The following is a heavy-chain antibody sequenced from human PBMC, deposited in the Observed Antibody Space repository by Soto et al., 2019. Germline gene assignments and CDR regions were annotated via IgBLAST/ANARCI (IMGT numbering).Heavy chain of an antibody. V-gene: IGHV3-49*03. Sequence: GGSLRLSCSVSGFTFGNYPMSWFRQAPGKGLEWIGFIRSKAYSGTTECAASVRGRFTISRDDSGSIAYLQMNSLSTEDTAVYYCARGGAGWETHPYYFDYWGQGTLVTVSS. J-gene: IGHJ4*02. CDR2: IRSKAYSGTT. CDR1: GFTFGNYP. CDR3: ARGGAGWETHPYYFDY. D-gene: IGHD1-26*01.